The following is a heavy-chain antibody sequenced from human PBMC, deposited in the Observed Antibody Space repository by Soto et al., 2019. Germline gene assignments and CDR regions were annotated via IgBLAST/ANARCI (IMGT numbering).Heavy chain of an antibody. CDR2: IYPGDSET. J-gene: IGHJ4*02. CDR3: ARSPRSSPYFDY. Sequence: GESLKISFQCSGYTFSNFWIAWVRQLPGKGLEYMGIIYPGDSETRYSPSFHGKVTISADRSIGTAYLQWSSLEASDSAFYFCARSPRSSPYFDYWGQGALVTVSS. CDR1: GYTFSNFW. V-gene: IGHV5-51*01. D-gene: IGHD6-13*01.